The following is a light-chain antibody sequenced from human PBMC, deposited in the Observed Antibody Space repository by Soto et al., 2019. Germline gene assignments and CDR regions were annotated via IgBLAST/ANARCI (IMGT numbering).Light chain of an antibody. CDR2: DVT. CDR3: KSYTSASTYV. CDR1: GSDIGTYNY. J-gene: IGLJ1*01. Sequence: LSQPGTVCGSPGQSNNIYCTGTGSDIGTYNYVSWYQHHPGKAPKFIIYDVTNRPSGVSDRFSGSKSGNTASLTISGLQAEDEADYFCKSYTSASTYVFGTGTRSPS. V-gene: IGLV2-14*03.